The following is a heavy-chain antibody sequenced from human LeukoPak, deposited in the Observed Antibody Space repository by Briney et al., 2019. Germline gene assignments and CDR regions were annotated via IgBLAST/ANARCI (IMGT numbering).Heavy chain of an antibody. Sequence: SETLSLTCTVSGGSISSSSYYWGWIRQPPGKGLEWIGSIYYSGSTYYNPSLKSRVTISLDTSKKQFSLKLTSVTAADTAIYYCATEYCASSSCRFDSWGQGTLVTVSS. V-gene: IGHV4-39*07. J-gene: IGHJ4*02. D-gene: IGHD2-2*01. CDR3: ATEYCASSSCRFDS. CDR2: IYYSGST. CDR1: GGSISSSSYY.